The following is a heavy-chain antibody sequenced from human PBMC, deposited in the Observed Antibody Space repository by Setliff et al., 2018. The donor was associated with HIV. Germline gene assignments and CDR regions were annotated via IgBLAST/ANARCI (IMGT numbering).Heavy chain of an antibody. Sequence: SETLSLTCTVSGGSISSGSYYWSWIRQPAGKGLEWIGHIYTSGSTNYNPSLKSRVTISVDTSKNQFSLKLTSVTAADMALYYCARQQTALFVDYWGQGTLVTVSS. J-gene: IGHJ4*02. V-gene: IGHV4-61*09. D-gene: IGHD2-21*02. CDR2: IYTSGST. CDR1: GGSISSGSYY. CDR3: ARQQTALFVDY.